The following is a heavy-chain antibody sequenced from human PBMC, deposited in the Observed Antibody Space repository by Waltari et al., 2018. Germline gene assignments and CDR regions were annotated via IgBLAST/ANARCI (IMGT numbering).Heavy chain of an antibody. CDR3: ARQMRGFGDLLGYFDD. CDR2: ISYGGRP. Sequence: QLQLQESGPGLVKPSETLSLRCTVSGDSITSGLYYWAWIRQSPGKGLEWIGTISYGGRPYYHPSLKSRVTIDADASKNQFSLQMSSVTAADTAVYFCARQMRGFGDLLGYFDDWGQGTLVTVSS. J-gene: IGHJ4*02. V-gene: IGHV4-39*01. D-gene: IGHD3-10*01. CDR1: GDSITSGLYY.